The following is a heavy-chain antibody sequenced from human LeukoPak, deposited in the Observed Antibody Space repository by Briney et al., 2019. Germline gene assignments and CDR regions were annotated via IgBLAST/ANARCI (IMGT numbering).Heavy chain of an antibody. Sequence: SETLSLTCAVYGVSFSAYYWSWIRQPPGKGLEWIGEINHSGSTNYNPSLKSRVTISVDTSKNQFSLKLSSVTAADTAVYYCARGPYSYDSSGAFDIWGQGTMVTVSS. CDR3: ARGPYSYDSSGAFDI. CDR1: GVSFSAYY. V-gene: IGHV4-34*01. D-gene: IGHD3-22*01. CDR2: INHSGST. J-gene: IGHJ3*02.